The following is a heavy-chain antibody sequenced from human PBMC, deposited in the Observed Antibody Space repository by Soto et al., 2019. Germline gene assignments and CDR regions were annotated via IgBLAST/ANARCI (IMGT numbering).Heavy chain of an antibody. CDR1: GFTFNIYW. J-gene: IGHJ4*02. V-gene: IGHV3-74*01. CDR2: IDNDGSAT. D-gene: IGHD1-1*01. CDR3: ARDNWNSY. Sequence: EVQLVESGGGLVQPGGSLRLSCVASGFTFNIYWMHWVRQAPGKGLEWVSRIDNDGSATTYADSVKGRFNISRDNAKNTLFLQMNTLRVDDTAVYYCARDNWNSYWGQGTLVTVSS.